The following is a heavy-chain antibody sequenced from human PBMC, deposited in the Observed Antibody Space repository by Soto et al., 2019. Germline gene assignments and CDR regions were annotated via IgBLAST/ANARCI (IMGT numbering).Heavy chain of an antibody. V-gene: IGHV3-7*05. CDR3: AAGRWMVRY. J-gene: IGHJ4*02. CDR1: GFSFSDYW. D-gene: IGHD5-18*01. CDR2: IKQDGSEK. Sequence: VQLVESGGGLVQPGGSLRVSCETSGFSFSDYWMSWVRQAPGKGMEWVANIKQDGSEKNYVDSVKGRFTISRDNAKSSAYLQMNSLRGEDTAVYHCAAGRWMVRYWGLGTLVTVSS.